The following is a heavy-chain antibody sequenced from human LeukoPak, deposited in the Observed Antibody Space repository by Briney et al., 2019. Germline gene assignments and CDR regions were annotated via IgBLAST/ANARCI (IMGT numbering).Heavy chain of an antibody. V-gene: IGHV4-34*01. Sequence: SETLSLTCAVYGGSFSGYYWSWIRQPPGKGLEWIGEINHSGSTNYNPSLKSRVTISVDTSKNQFSLKLSSVTAADTAVYYCARGSRIAVAGFLYYCYGMDVWGQGTTVTVSS. J-gene: IGHJ6*02. CDR2: INHSGST. D-gene: IGHD6-19*01. CDR1: GGSFSGYY. CDR3: ARGSRIAVAGFLYYCYGMDV.